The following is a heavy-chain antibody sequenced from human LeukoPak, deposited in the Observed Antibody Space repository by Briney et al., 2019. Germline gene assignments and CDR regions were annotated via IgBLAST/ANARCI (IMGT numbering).Heavy chain of an antibody. Sequence: SETLSLTCTVSVGALSSYYWSWIPHPPGRGLEWGGYIYYSGSTNYNPSLKSRVTISGDTSKHQFSLKLSSVTAADTAVYYCAREGDGYNAEVFDIWGQGTMVTVST. J-gene: IGHJ3*02. V-gene: IGHV4-59*01. D-gene: IGHD5-24*01. CDR2: IYYSGST. CDR1: VGALSSYY. CDR3: AREGDGYNAEVFDI.